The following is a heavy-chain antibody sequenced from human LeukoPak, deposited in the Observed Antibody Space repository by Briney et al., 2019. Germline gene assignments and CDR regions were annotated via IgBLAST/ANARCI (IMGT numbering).Heavy chain of an antibody. Sequence: ASVKVSCKASGYTFTSYGISWVRQAPGQGLEWMGWISAYNGNTYYTQKLQGRVTMTTDTSTSTAYMELRSLRSDDTAVYYCARDWFYYDSSAYGHGAFDIWGQGTMVTVSS. CDR3: ARDWFYYDSSAYGHGAFDI. J-gene: IGHJ3*02. CDR2: ISAYNGNT. D-gene: IGHD3-22*01. CDR1: GYTFTSYG. V-gene: IGHV1-18*01.